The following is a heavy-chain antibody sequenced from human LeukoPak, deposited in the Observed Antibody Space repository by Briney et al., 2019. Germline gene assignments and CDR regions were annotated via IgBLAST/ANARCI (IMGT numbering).Heavy chain of an antibody. D-gene: IGHD1-26*01. Sequence: PGGPLRLSCAASGFTFSSYWMSWVRQAPGKGLEWVANIKQDGSEKYYVDSVKGRFTISRDNAKNSLYLQMNSLRAEDTAVYYCARDFEVGAGQAFDIWGQGTMVTVSS. CDR3: ARDFEVGAGQAFDI. CDR2: IKQDGSEK. J-gene: IGHJ3*02. V-gene: IGHV3-7*01. CDR1: GFTFSSYW.